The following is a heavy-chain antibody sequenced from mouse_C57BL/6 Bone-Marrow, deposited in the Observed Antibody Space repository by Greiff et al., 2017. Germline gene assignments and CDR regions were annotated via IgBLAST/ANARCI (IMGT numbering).Heavy chain of an antibody. D-gene: IGHD4-1*01. CDR1: GYTFTSYW. CDR3: ARGLGDFDY. V-gene: IGHV1-64*01. J-gene: IGHJ2*01. Sequence: VQLQQPGAELVKPGASVKLSCKASGYTFTSYWMHWVKQRPGQGLEWIGMIHPNSGSTNYNEKVKSKATLTVDKSSSTAYMQLSSLTSEDSAVXYCARGLGDFDYWGQGTTLTVSS. CDR2: IHPNSGST.